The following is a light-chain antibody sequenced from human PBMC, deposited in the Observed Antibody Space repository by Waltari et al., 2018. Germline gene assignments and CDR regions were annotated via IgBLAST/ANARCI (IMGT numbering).Light chain of an antibody. Sequence: DIQMTQSPSTLSASVGDRVTITCRASQSISSWLAWYQQKPGKAPKLLIHKASSLESGVPSRFSGSGSGTEFTLTISSLQPDDFATYYCQQYNSYSTYTFGQGTKLEIK. J-gene: IGKJ2*01. CDR2: KAS. CDR1: QSISSW. V-gene: IGKV1-5*03. CDR3: QQYNSYSTYT.